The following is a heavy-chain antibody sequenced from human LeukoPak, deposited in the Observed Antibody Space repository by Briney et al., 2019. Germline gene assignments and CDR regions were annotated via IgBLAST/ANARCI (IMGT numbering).Heavy chain of an antibody. CDR2: IYTSGST. J-gene: IGHJ5*02. Sequence: PSQTLSLTCTVSGGSISSGSYYWSWIRQPAGKGLEWIGRIYTSGSTNYNPSLKSRVTISVDTSKNQFSLKLSSVTAADTAVYYCARTYRRNWFDPWGQGTLVTVSS. CDR3: ARTYRRNWFDP. D-gene: IGHD1-14*01. CDR1: GGSISSGSYY. V-gene: IGHV4-61*02.